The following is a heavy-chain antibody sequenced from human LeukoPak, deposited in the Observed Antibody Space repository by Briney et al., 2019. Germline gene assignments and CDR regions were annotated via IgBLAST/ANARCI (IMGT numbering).Heavy chain of an antibody. CDR1: GYNFMRYY. D-gene: IGHD5-18*01. CDR3: ARAFSEGSSPLWWIQSYFEL. J-gene: IGHJ4*02. V-gene: IGHV1-46*01. Sequence: GASMKVSCKASGYNFMRYYIHWMRQAPGQGLEWMGFINPKGGSSSYAQTFQGRVTMTRDTSTSTVYMELSSLRSEDTAVYYCARAFSEGSSPLWWIQSYFELWGQGTLVTVSS. CDR2: INPKGGSS.